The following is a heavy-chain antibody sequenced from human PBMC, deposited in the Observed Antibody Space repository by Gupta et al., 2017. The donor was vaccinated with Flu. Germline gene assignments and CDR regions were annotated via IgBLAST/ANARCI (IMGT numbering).Heavy chain of an antibody. J-gene: IGHJ4*02. V-gene: IGHV3-48*03. D-gene: IGHD2/OR15-2a*01. CDR2: ISSSGSTI. Sequence: EVQLVESGGGLVQPGGSLRPSCAASGFTFSSYEMNWVRQAPGKGLEWVSYISSSGSTIDDADSVKGRFTISRDNAKNSLYLQMNSLRAEDTAVYYCARVMSFFRSLDYWGQGNLVTVSS. CDR3: ARVMSFFRSLDY. CDR1: GFTFSSYE.